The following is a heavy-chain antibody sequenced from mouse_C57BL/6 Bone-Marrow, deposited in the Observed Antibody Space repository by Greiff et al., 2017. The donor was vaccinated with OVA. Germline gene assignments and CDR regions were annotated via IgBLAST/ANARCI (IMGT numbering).Heavy chain of an antibody. CDR2: ISNGGGST. CDR3: ARHGGSYFDY. Sequence: EVQLQESGGGLVQPGGSLKLSCAASGFTFSDYYMYWVRQTPEKRLEWVAYISNGGGSTYYPDTVKGRFTISRDNAKNTLYLQMSRLKSEDTAMYYCARHGGSYFDYWGQGTTLTVSS. J-gene: IGHJ2*01. CDR1: GFTFSDYY. V-gene: IGHV5-12*01.